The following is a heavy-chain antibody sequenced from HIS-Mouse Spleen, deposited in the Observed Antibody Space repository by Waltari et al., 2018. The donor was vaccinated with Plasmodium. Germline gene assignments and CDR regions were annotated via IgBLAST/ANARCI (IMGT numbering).Heavy chain of an antibody. D-gene: IGHD1-7*01. CDR2: IYYSGST. V-gene: IGHV4-31*03. CDR1: GGSISSGGSY. CDR3: ARYGKLELRAFDI. Sequence: QVQLQESGPGLVQPSQTLSLTCTVSGGSISSGGSYWSWIRQHPGKGLEWIGYIYYSGSTYYNPSLKSRVTISVDTSKNQFSLKLSSVTAADTAVYYCARYGKLELRAFDIWGQGTMVTVSS. J-gene: IGHJ3*02.